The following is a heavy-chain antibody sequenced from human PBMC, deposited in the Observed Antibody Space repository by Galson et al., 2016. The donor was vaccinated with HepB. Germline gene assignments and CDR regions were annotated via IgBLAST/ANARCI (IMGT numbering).Heavy chain of an antibody. V-gene: IGHV3-74*01. Sequence: SLRLSCAASGFNFTDYWMHWVRHVPGKGLVWVSRITDDGNTAYADSVRGRFTIPSDNAKSTLYLHMHSLRAEETAVYYCGSVALGWGQGTLVTVSS. J-gene: IGHJ4*02. CDR2: ITDDGNT. CDR1: GFNFTDYW. D-gene: IGHD7-27*01. CDR3: GSVALG.